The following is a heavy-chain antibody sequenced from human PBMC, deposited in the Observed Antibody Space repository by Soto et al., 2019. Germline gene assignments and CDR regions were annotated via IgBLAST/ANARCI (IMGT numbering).Heavy chain of an antibody. V-gene: IGHV3-74*01. CDR1: GFPFSNSW. J-gene: IGHJ4*02. Sequence: EMQLVESGGGLVRPGGSLRLSCVASGFPFSNSWMHWVRQDPGMGLVWVSSIRSDGTATQYADSVNGRFTVSRDITKNTLYLQMTSLRAEDTAVYYCAKDLSWGQCDYWGQGTLVTVSS. CDR2: IRSDGTAT. D-gene: IGHD3-16*01. CDR3: AKDLSWGQCDY.